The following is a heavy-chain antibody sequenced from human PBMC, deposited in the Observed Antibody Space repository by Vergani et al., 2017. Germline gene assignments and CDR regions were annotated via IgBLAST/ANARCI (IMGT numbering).Heavy chain of an antibody. V-gene: IGHV3-23*01. D-gene: IGHD2-2*01. CDR2: IRGSGGST. J-gene: IGHJ6*02. Sequence: EVQLLESGGGLVQPGGSLRLSCAASGFTFSSYAMSWVRQAPGKGLEWVSAIRGSGGSTNYADSVKGRFTISRDNSKNTLYLQMNSLRAEYTAVYYCAKEYDIVVVPAAIPFDYYYYGMDVWGQGTTVTVSS. CDR1: GFTFSSYA. CDR3: AKEYDIVVVPAAIPFDYYYYGMDV.